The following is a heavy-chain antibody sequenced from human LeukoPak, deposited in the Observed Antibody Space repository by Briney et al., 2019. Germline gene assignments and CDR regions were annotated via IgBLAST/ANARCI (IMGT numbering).Heavy chain of an antibody. V-gene: IGHV4-34*01. CDR1: GGSFSGYY. D-gene: IGHD1-26*01. J-gene: IGHJ4*02. CDR2: INHSGST. Sequence: ASETLSLTCAVYGGSFSGYYWSWIRQPPGKGLEWIGEINHSGSTNYNPSLKSRVTISVDTSKNQFSLKLSSVTAADTAVYYCAARSQWELDYWGQGTLVTVSS. CDR3: AARSQWELDY.